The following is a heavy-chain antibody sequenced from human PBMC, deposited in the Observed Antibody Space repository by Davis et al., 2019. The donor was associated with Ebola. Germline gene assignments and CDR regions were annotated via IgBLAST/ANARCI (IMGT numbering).Heavy chain of an antibody. D-gene: IGHD3-3*01. J-gene: IGHJ6*02. CDR2: IYNVGST. CDR3: AKFTSHWLWSPYGLDV. Sequence: PSETLSLTCTVSGASITSNNWSWIRQLPGKGLEWIGYIYNVGSTDYNPSLESRVTISFDTSKSQLSLKLTSVTAADTGVYYCAKFTSHWLWSPYGLDVWGRGTTVSVSS. V-gene: IGHV4-59*13. CDR1: GASITSNN.